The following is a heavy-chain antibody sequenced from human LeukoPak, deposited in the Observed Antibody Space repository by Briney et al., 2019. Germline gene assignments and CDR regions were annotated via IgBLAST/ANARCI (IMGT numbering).Heavy chain of an antibody. CDR1: GFTFSSHG. J-gene: IGHJ4*02. D-gene: IGHD3-3*01. CDR3: AKDQLEYYDFWSGYRFFYYFDY. Sequence: GGSLRLSCAASGFTFSSHGMHWVRQAPGKGLEWVAFIRYDGSNKYYADSVKGRFTISRDNSKNTLYLQMNSLRAEDTAVYYCAKDQLEYYDFWSGYRFFYYFDYWGQGTLVTVSS. CDR2: IRYDGSNK. V-gene: IGHV3-30*02.